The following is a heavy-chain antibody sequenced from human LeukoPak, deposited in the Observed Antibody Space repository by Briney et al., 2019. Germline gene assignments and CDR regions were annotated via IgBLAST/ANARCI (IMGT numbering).Heavy chain of an antibody. Sequence: GGSLRLSCAASGFTFGTYAMSWVRQAPGKGLEWISAISGSGGSTYYADSVKGRFTISRDNSKNTLYLQMNSLRAEDTAVYYCARIPYSSGWVQNWFDPWGQGTLVTVSS. CDR2: ISGSGGST. V-gene: IGHV3-23*01. J-gene: IGHJ5*02. CDR3: ARIPYSSGWVQNWFDP. D-gene: IGHD6-19*01. CDR1: GFTFGTYA.